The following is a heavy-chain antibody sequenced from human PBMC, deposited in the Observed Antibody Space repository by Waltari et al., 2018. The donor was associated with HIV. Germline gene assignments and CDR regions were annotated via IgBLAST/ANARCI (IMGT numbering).Heavy chain of an antibody. CDR3: ARDRDGYNFDP. J-gene: IGHJ5*02. D-gene: IGHD5-12*01. V-gene: IGHV4-61*02. Sequence: QVQLQESGPGLVKPSQTLSLTCTVSGGSMSSGDYYWSWIRQPAGKGLEWIGRLYTSGSTNYNPSLKSRVTRSVDTSKNQFSLKLSSVTAADTAVYYCARDRDGYNFDPWGQGTLVTVSS. CDR2: LYTSGST. CDR1: GGSMSSGDYY.